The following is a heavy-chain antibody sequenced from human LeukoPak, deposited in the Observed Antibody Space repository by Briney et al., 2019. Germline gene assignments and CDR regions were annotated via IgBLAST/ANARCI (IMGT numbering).Heavy chain of an antibody. J-gene: IGHJ4*02. CDR3: ARDGTYCSSSSCVLDY. CDR1: GYTFTSYG. Sequence: ASVKDSCKASGYTFTSYGISWVRQAPGQGLEWMGWISAYNGDTNYAQKLQGRVTMTTDTSTSTAYMELRSLRSDDTAVYYCARDGTYCSSSSCVLDYWGQGTLVTVSS. D-gene: IGHD2-2*01. CDR2: ISAYNGDT. V-gene: IGHV1-18*01.